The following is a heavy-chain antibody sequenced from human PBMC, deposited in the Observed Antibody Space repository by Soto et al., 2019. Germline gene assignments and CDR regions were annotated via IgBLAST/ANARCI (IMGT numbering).Heavy chain of an antibody. V-gene: IGHV3-23*01. J-gene: IGHJ4*02. CDR2: ISGSGGST. D-gene: IGHD3-10*01. CDR3: AKYGRYYYGSGSDYSFDY. CDR1: GFTFSSYA. Sequence: EVQLLESGGGLVQPGGSLRLSCAASGFTFSSYAMSWVRQAPGKGLEWVSAISGSGGSTYYEDSVKGRFTISRDNSKNTLYLQMNSLRAEDTAVYYCAKYGRYYYGSGSDYSFDYWGQGTLVTVSS.